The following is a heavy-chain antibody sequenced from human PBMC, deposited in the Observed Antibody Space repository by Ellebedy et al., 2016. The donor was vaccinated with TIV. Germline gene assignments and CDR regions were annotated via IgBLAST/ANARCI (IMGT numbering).Heavy chain of an antibody. CDR1: GFTFSSYY. CDR3: AGRGY. D-gene: IGHD3-10*01. Sequence: GESLKISXAASGFTFSSYYMNWVRQAPGKGLEWVANIKQDGSEKYYVDSVKGRFTISRDNAKNSLYLRMNSLRAEDTAVYYCAGRGYWGQGTLVTVSS. CDR2: IKQDGSEK. V-gene: IGHV3-7*01. J-gene: IGHJ4*02.